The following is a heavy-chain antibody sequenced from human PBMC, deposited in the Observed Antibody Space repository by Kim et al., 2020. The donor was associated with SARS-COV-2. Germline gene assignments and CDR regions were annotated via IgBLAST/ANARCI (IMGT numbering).Heavy chain of an antibody. D-gene: IGHD3-10*01. J-gene: IGHJ6*02. CDR3: ARDASGPVWIKYYYCMDV. V-gene: IGHV4-31*03. CDR2: IYYSGST. Sequence: SETLSLTCTVSGGSISSGGYYWRWIRQHPGKGLEWIGYIYYSGSTYYNPSLKSRVTISVDTSKNQFSLKLSSVTAADTAVYYCARDASGPVWIKYYYCMDVWGQGTTVTVSS. CDR1: GGSISSGGYY.